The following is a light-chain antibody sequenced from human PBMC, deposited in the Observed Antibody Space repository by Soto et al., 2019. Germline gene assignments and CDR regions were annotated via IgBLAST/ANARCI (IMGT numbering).Light chain of an antibody. CDR1: SSDIGTYNL. J-gene: IGLJ1*01. V-gene: IGLV2-23*01. CDR2: EGS. Sequence: QSVLTQPASVSGSPGESITISCTGTSSDIGTYNLVSWYQQHPGKAPKLLIFEGSRRPSGVSNRFSGSKFGHTASLTISGLQAEDEADYYCCSFAGSSTFYVLGSGTKVTVL. CDR3: CSFAGSSTFYV.